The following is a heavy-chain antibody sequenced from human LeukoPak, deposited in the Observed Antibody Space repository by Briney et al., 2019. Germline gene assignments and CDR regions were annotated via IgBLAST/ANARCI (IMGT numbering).Heavy chain of an antibody. CDR3: AKDPNTVVTRRPEY. J-gene: IGHJ4*02. D-gene: IGHD4-23*01. CDR1: GFTFSNYW. CDR2: IRQHLCER. Sequence: GWALRLSCAPSGFTFSNYWKSWVRQDPGAGLEWVANIRQHLCERYYVDSAKGRFTISRDNANNTQSLQMNSLRAEDTAVYYCAKDPNTVVTRRPEYWGERTLVTVSS. V-gene: IGHV3-7*01.